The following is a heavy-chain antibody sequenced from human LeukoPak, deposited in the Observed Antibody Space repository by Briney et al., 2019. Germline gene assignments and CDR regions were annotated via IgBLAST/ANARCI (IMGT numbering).Heavy chain of an antibody. Sequence: PGGSLRLSCAASGFIFTTYTMNWVRQAPGKGLEWLSYISSSSSTIYYADSVKGRFTISRDNAKNSLYLQMNRLSDEDTAVYYCVRDRGYFDYWGQGTLVTV. J-gene: IGHJ4*02. CDR3: VRDRGYFDY. CDR1: GFIFTTYT. V-gene: IGHV3-48*02. CDR2: ISSSSSTI.